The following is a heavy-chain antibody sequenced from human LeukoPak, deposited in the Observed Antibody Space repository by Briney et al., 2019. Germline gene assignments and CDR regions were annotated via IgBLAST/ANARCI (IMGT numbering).Heavy chain of an antibody. V-gene: IGHV3-23*01. D-gene: IGHD6-19*01. CDR2: ISGSGGST. J-gene: IGHJ4*02. CDR1: RFTFSSYA. Sequence: PPGGSLRLSCAASRFTFSSYAMSWVRQAPGKGLEWVSAISGSGGSTYYADSVKGRFTISRDNSKNTLYLQMNSLRAEDTAVYYCAKDRFSYSSGWFDYWGQGTLVTVSS. CDR3: AKDRFSYSSGWFDY.